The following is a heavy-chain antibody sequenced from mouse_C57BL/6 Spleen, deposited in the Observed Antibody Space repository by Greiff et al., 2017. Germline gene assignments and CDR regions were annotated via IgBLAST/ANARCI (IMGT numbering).Heavy chain of an antibody. CDR2: ISSGGSYT. J-gene: IGHJ2*01. CDR1: GFTFSSYG. CDR3: ARHTPSWEGDYFDY. Sequence: VQLKESGGDLVKPGGSLKLSCAASGFTFSSYGMSWVRQTPDKRLEWVATISSGGSYTYYPDSVKGRFTISRDNAKNTLYLQRSSLKSEDTAMYYCARHTPSWEGDYFDYWGQGTTLTVSS. D-gene: IGHD4-1*01. V-gene: IGHV5-6*01.